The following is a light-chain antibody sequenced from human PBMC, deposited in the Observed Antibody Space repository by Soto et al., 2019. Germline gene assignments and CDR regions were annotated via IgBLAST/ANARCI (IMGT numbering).Light chain of an antibody. CDR2: RAS. CDR1: QSIFTY. CDR3: QQTYSVPWT. Sequence: DIQMTQSPSSLSASVGDSVTISCRASQSIFTYLHWYQQKPGTAPRLLISRASSVQSGVPPRFSGSGSGRDFTLSISSLRPEDIGTYFCQQTYSVPWTFGAGTRVEI. J-gene: IGKJ4*01. V-gene: IGKV1-39*01.